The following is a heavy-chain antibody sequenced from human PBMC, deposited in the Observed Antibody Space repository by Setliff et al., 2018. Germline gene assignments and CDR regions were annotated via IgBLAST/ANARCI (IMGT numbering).Heavy chain of an antibody. CDR1: GYSISSGYY. V-gene: IGHV4-38-2*01. CDR3: AGQASLYYYDSSGYYDY. J-gene: IGHJ4*02. CDR2: IYHSGST. D-gene: IGHD3-22*01. Sequence: SETLSLTCAVSGYSISSGYYWGWIRQPPGKGMEWIGSIYHSGSTYYNQSLKSRVTISVDTSKDQFSLKLSSVTAADMAVYYCAGQASLYYYDSSGYYDYWGQGTLVTVSS.